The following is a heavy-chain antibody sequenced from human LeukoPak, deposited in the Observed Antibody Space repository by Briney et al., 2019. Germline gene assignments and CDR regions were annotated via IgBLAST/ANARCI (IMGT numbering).Heavy chain of an antibody. Sequence: PSQTLSLTCTVSGGSISSGSYYWSWIRQPAGKGLEWIGYIYYSGSTNYNPSLKSRVTISVDTSKNQFSLKLSSVTAADTAVYYCARDRYSSSWFDYWGQGTLVTVSS. D-gene: IGHD6-13*01. CDR1: GGSISSGSYY. V-gene: IGHV4-61*10. J-gene: IGHJ4*02. CDR2: IYYSGST. CDR3: ARDRYSSSWFDY.